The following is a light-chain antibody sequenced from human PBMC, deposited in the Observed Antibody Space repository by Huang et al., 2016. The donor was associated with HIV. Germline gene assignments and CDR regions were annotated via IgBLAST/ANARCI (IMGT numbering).Light chain of an antibody. CDR3: QQYDSLPAWT. J-gene: IGKJ1*01. Sequence: DIQMTQSPSSLSASVGDRVTITCQTSQDIAKFLTWHQQQPGQSPKLLFYDASTLQTRLPTRSGRSGSRTDVTFTISSLQHEDIVTYCWQQYDSLPAWTFGQGTKVEIQ. V-gene: IGKV1-33*01. CDR2: DAS. CDR1: QDIAKF.